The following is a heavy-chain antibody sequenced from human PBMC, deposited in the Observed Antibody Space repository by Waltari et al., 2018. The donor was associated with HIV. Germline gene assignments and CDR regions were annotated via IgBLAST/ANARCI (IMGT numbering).Heavy chain of an antibody. V-gene: IGHV5-51*03. CDR3: ARLGSYGSGSRPFFFDY. CDR2: IYPGDSDT. CDR1: GYSFTSDW. J-gene: IGHJ4*02. D-gene: IGHD3-10*01. Sequence: EVQLVQYGAEVKTPGESLKISCKGSGYSFTSDWSAWVRQMPGKGLEWMGIIYPGDSDTKYSPSFQGQVTISADKSITTAYLQWRSLEASDSAIYYCARLGSYGSGSRPFFFDYWGQGTLVTVSS.